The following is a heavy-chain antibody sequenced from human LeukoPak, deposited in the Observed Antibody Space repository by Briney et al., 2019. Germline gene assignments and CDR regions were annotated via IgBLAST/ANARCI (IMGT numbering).Heavy chain of an antibody. J-gene: IGHJ4*01. CDR1: GYTFSNYG. V-gene: IGHV1-18*01. CDR3: ARDNDKVVDH. D-gene: IGHD1-1*01. Sequence: ASVKVSCKTSGYTFSNYGISWVRQAPGQGLEWMGWITAYNGNRLYAQRFQGRITLTTDTSTSTSYMELRSLEYDDTAVYYCARDNDKVVDHWGQGTLVTVSS. CDR2: ITAYNGNR.